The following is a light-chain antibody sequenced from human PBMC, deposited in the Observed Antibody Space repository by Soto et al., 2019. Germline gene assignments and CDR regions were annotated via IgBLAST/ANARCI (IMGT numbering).Light chain of an antibody. J-gene: IGLJ1*01. V-gene: IGLV2-8*01. CDR2: EVS. CDR1: SSDVGGYNY. CDR3: SSYAGSNMVV. Sequence: QSALTQPPSASGSPGQSVTISCTGTSSDVGGYNYVSWYQQHPGKAPKLMIYEVSKRPSGVPDRFSGSKSGNTASLTVSGLQAADEADYYCSSYAGSNMVVFGTGTKLTVL.